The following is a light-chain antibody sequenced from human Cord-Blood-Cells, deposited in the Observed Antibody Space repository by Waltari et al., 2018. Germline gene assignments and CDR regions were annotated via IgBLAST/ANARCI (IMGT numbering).Light chain of an antibody. V-gene: IGLV1-40*01. CDR1: SSTTGAGYG. Sequence: QSVLTQPPSVSGAPGQRVTIPSTGRSSTTGAGYGVHWYQQLPGTAPKLPIYGNSNRPSGVPDRFSGSKSGTSASLAITGLQAEDEADYYCQSYDSSLSGSVFGGGTKLTVL. J-gene: IGLJ2*01. CDR3: QSYDSSLSGSV. CDR2: GNS.